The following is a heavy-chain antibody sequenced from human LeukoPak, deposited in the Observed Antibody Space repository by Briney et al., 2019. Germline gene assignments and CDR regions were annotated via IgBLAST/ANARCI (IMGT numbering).Heavy chain of an antibody. CDR2: VNASGGSA. V-gene: IGHV3-23*01. D-gene: IGHD4-23*01. J-gene: IGHJ3*02. Sequence: GGSLRLSCAASGFTISDYAMSWVRQAPGKGLEWVSSVNASGGSAYYADSMRDRFIVSRDNSNNTVSLQMNSLRAEDTAIYYCVKDKGDYGGDAFHIWGQGTMVTVSS. CDR1: GFTISDYA. CDR3: VKDKGDYGGDAFHI.